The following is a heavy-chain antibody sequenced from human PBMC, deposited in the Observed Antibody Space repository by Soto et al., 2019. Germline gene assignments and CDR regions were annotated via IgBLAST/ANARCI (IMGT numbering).Heavy chain of an antibody. J-gene: IGHJ3*02. CDR1: GFSLSTSRVG. CDR2: IYWDDDR. Sequence: QITLKESGPTLVNPTQTLTLTCSFSGFSLSTSRVGVAWIRQPPGKALEWLAIIYWDDDRRYSPSLKTRPAITTETSKNQVVLTLTNLDPGDTATYYCAHIMITWGGVSALDAFDMWGQGTMVTVSS. V-gene: IGHV2-5*02. CDR3: AHIMITWGGVSALDAFDM. D-gene: IGHD3-16*01.